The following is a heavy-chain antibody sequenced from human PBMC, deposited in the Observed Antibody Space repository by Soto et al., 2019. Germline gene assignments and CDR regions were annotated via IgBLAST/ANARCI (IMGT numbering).Heavy chain of an antibody. D-gene: IGHD3-16*01. J-gene: IGHJ4*01. CDR2: IKIKNAGGTT. CDR1: DVTFSNAE. V-gene: IGHV3-15*07. Sequence: GRTLRISCAAYDVTFSNAEINYARQAPGRELEWVGRIKIKNAGGTTDFATPVKGRFAISRDDPKNMVYLQMNSLKTEDTALYYCSLVSYYAMKLDLFDFWGHRTPDIVSS. CDR3: SLVSYYAMKLDLFDF.